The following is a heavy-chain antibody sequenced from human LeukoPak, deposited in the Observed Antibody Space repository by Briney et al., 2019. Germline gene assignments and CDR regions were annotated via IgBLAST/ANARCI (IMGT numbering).Heavy chain of an antibody. CDR2: IIPNNGGT. V-gene: IGHV1-2*06. CDR3: ARSGGNSGWFDP. CDR1: GYTFTAYY. Sequence: GASVRVSCKASGYTFTAYYIHWVRQAPGQGLEWMGRIIPNNGGTNYAQKFQGRVTMTRDTSINTAYMELSSLRSDDTAVYYCARSGGNSGWFDPWGQGTLVTVSS. J-gene: IGHJ5*02. D-gene: IGHD4-23*01.